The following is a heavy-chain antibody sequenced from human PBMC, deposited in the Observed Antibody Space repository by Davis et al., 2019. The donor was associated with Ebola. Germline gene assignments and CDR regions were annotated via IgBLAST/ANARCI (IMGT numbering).Heavy chain of an antibody. CDR3: ARGLFPVDTAMVTLYY. Sequence: GGSLRLSCVASGFTFSTYNMHWVRQAPGKGLEWVAVTSYDGNNKYYADSVKGRFTISRDNSNNALFLQMNSLRVEDTAVYYCARGLFPVDTAMVTLYYWGQGTQVTVSS. V-gene: IGHV3-30*03. CDR1: GFTFSTYN. CDR2: TSYDGNNK. D-gene: IGHD5-18*01. J-gene: IGHJ4*02.